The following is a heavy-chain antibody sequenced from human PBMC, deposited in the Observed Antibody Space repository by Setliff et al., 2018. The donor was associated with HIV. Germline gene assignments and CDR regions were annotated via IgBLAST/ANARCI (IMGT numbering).Heavy chain of an antibody. CDR3: ARDYGDTPSYYYFYGMDV. Sequence: PSETLSLTCTVSGGSISSGGYYWSWIRQHPGKGLEWIGYIYYSGSTYYNPSLKSRVTISVDTSKIQFSLKLSSVTAADTAVYYCARDYGDTPSYYYFYGMDVWGQGTTVTVSS. J-gene: IGHJ6*02. V-gene: IGHV4-31*03. CDR1: GGSISSGGYY. CDR2: IYYSGST. D-gene: IGHD4-17*01.